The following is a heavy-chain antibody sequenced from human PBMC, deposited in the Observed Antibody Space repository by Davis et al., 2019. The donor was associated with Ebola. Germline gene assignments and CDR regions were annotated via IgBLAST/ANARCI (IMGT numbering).Heavy chain of an antibody. CDR1: GFIFNDYA. D-gene: IGHD6-19*01. V-gene: IGHV3-23*01. CDR2: ISATGLAT. CDR3: ARLFNSYTSAWIDY. J-gene: IGHJ4*02. Sequence: GESLKISCAASGFIFNDYAMSWVRQTPGGRLEWVSGISATGLATFYADSVKGRFTISRDNSKNTLYLQMSSLRAEDTAIYYCARLFNSYTSAWIDYWGQGTLVTVSS.